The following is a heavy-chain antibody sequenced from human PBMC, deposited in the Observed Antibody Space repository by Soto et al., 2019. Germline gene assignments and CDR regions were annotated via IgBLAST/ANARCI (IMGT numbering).Heavy chain of an antibody. Sequence: QLQLQESGSGLVKPSQTLSLTCAVSGGSISSGGYSWSWIRQPPGKGLEWIGYIYHSGSTYYNPCLSSRVTISVDRYKNQFSLKLSSVTAADTAVYYCAAGGGLPRYYWGQGTLVTVSS. V-gene: IGHV4-30-2*01. CDR2: IYHSGST. CDR1: GGSISSGGYS. D-gene: IGHD5-12*01. J-gene: IGHJ4*02. CDR3: AAGGGLPRYY.